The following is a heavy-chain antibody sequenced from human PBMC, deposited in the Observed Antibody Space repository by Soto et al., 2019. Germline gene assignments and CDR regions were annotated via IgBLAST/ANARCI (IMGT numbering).Heavy chain of an antibody. J-gene: IGHJ4*02. CDR3: ARARGYSYGYVDY. D-gene: IGHD5-18*01. CDR1: GGPISSGGYS. Sequence: TLSLTCAVSGGPISSGGYSWSWIRQPPGKGLEWIGYIYHSGSTYYNPSLKSRVTISVDRSKNQFSLKLSSVTAADTAVYYCARARGYSYGYVDYWGQGTLVTVSS. V-gene: IGHV4-30-2*01. CDR2: IYHSGST.